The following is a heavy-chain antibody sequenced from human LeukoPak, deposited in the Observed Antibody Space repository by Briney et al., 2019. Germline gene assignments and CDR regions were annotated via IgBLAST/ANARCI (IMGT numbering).Heavy chain of an antibody. CDR1: GYTFTSYG. J-gene: IGHJ6*02. Sequence: ASVKVSCKASGYTFTSYGISWVRQAPGQGLEWMGWISAYNGNTNYAQKLQGRVTMTTDRPTTTASMELRSLRSDDTAMYYCARVRPPNIVDSVMDYKYYHDMDVWGQGTTVTVSS. CDR2: ISAYNGNT. V-gene: IGHV1-18*01. D-gene: IGHD5-18*01. CDR3: ARVRPPNIVDSVMDYKYYHDMDV.